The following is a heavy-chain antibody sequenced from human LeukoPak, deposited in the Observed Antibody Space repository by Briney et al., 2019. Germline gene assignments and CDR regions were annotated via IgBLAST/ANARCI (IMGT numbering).Heavy chain of an antibody. J-gene: IGHJ4*02. CDR2: IWYDASNK. V-gene: IGHV3-33*01. D-gene: IGHD3-16*01. CDR3: ARRNDNAFDY. CDR1: GISFRSYG. Sequence: GGSLRLSCAASGISFRSYGMHWVRQAPGKGLEWVTFIWYDASNKYYADSVKGRFTISRDNSKNTLYLQMNSLRAEDTAVYYCARRNDNAFDYWGQGTLVTVSS.